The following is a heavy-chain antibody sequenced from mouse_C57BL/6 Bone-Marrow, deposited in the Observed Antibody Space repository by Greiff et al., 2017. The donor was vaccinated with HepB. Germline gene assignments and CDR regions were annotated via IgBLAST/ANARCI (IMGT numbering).Heavy chain of an antibody. Sequence: VKLQESGAELARPGASVKLSCKASGYTFTSYGISWVKQRTVQGLEWIGEIYPRSGNTYYNEKFKGKATLTADKSSSTAYMELRSLTSEDSAVYFCAKGGYGYDGPWFAYWGQGTLVTVSA. CDR2: IYPRSGNT. D-gene: IGHD2-2*01. J-gene: IGHJ3*01. CDR3: AKGGYGYDGPWFAY. V-gene: IGHV1-81*01. CDR1: GYTFTSYG.